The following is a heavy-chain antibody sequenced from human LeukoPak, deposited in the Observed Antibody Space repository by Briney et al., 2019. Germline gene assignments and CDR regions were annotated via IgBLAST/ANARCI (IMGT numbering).Heavy chain of an antibody. V-gene: IGHV4-4*02. CDR2: IYHSGST. J-gene: IGHJ6*02. Sequence: SGTLSLTCAVSGGSISSSNWWSWVRQPPGKGLEWIGEIYHSGSTNYNPSLKSRVTISVDKSKNQFSLKLSSVTAADTAVYYCARILTKSFSSPYYYGMDVWGQGTTVTVSS. CDR3: ARILTKSFSSPYYYGMDV. D-gene: IGHD4/OR15-4a*01. CDR1: GGSISSSNW.